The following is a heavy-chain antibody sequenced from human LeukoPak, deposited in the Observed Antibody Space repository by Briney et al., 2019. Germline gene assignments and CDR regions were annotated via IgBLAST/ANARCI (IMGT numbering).Heavy chain of an antibody. J-gene: IGHJ4*02. CDR1: GYTFTSYG. Sequence: ASVKVSCKASGYTFTSYGISWVRQAPGQGLEWMGWISAYNGNTNYAQKLQGRVTMTTDTSTSTAYMELRSLRSDDTAVYYCARGGILRYFDWLLLDYWGQGPWSPSPQ. D-gene: IGHD3-9*01. CDR3: ARGGILRYFDWLLLDY. V-gene: IGHV1-18*01. CDR2: ISAYNGNT.